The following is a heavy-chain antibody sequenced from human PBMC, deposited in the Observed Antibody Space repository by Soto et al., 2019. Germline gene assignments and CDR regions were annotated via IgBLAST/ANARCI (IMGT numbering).Heavy chain of an antibody. CDR3: ASDPVGKYSFDY. Sequence: EMQLVESGGGLVQPGGSLRLSCADSGFTFSSRWMHWVRQAPGKGLVWVSRINPDGSTTTYADSVRGRFTISRDNAKNTLYLQMNSLRAEDTAVYYCASDPVGKYSFDYWGQGTLVTVSS. CDR2: INPDGSTT. V-gene: IGHV3-74*01. CDR1: GFTFSSRW. J-gene: IGHJ4*02. D-gene: IGHD1-1*01.